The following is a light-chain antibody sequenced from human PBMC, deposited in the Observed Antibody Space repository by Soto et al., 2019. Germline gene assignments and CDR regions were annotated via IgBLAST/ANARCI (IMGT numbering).Light chain of an antibody. V-gene: IGLV2-8*01. CDR3: SSYGGSNNLYV. CDR2: EVS. J-gene: IGLJ1*01. Sequence: QSALTQPPSASGSPGQSVTISCTGTSSDVGAYKYVSWYQQHPGKAPKVMIYEVSKRPSGVPDRFSGSKSGNTASLTVSGLQAEDEAEYYCSSYGGSNNLYVFGTGTKLTVL. CDR1: SSDVGAYKY.